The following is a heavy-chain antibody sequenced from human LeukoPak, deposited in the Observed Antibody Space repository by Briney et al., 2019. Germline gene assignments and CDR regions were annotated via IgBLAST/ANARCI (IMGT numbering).Heavy chain of an antibody. Sequence: SETLSLTCSVSGGYISSYFWSWIRQPPGKGLEWIGYIYYSGSTNFNPSLKSRVTISVDTSKNQFSLKLSSVTAADTAVYYCAKNVGNYDGSGYYYDWYFDLWGRGTLVTVSS. V-gene: IGHV4-59*08. J-gene: IGHJ2*01. CDR3: AKNVGNYDGSGYYYDWYFDL. D-gene: IGHD3-22*01. CDR2: IYYSGST. CDR1: GGYISSYF.